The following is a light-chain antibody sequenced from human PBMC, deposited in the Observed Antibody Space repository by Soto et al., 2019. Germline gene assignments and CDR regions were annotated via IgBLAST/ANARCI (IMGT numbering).Light chain of an antibody. Sequence: EIVLTQSPGTLSLSPGERATLSCRASQSVGSDFLAWYQQRPGQPPRLLIFGASGRATGIPDRFSGSGSGTEFTLTISRLEPEDFEVYYCQQRSNWPPTFGQGTRLEIK. V-gene: IGKV3D-20*02. CDR3: QQRSNWPPT. CDR2: GAS. CDR1: QSVGSDF. J-gene: IGKJ5*01.